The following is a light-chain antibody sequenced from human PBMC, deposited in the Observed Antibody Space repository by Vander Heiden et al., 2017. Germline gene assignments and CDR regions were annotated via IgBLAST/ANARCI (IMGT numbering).Light chain of an antibody. CDR2: GAS. CDR3: QQYGSSPFT. J-gene: IGKJ3*01. V-gene: IGKV3-20*01. Sequence: PGERATLSCRASQSVSSSYLAWYQQKPGQAPRLLIYGASSRATGIPDRFSGSGSGTDFTLTISRLEPEDFAVYYCQQYGSSPFTFGPGTKVDIK. CDR1: QSVSSSY.